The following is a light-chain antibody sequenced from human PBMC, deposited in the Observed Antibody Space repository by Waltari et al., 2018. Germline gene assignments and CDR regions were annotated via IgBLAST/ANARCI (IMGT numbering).Light chain of an antibody. V-gene: IGKV4-1*01. CDR1: QNVLFSSNNKKN. Sequence: DIVMTQYPDSLAVSLGQWSTINCRSSQNVLFSSNNKKNLAWYQQKPGQPPQLLIYWATXRESVVPERFSGSGSGTDFTLTISSLQAEDVAVYYCQQHYSVPPTFGQGTKLEIK. CDR2: WAT. CDR3: QQHYSVPPT. J-gene: IGKJ2*01.